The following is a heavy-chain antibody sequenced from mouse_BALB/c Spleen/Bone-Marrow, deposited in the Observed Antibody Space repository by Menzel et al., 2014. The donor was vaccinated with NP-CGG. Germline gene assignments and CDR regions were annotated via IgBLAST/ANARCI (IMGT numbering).Heavy chain of an antibody. J-gene: IGHJ1*01. V-gene: IGHV3-8*02. Sequence: VQLKEPGPSLVKPSQTLSLTCSVTGDSITGGYWHWIRKLPGNKLECMGYISYRGTTYYNPSLKSRISITRDTSKNQYYLELNSVAAEDTATYYCARTGFFDVWGAGTTVTVSS. CDR3: ARTGFFDV. CDR1: GDSITGGY. CDR2: ISYRGTT.